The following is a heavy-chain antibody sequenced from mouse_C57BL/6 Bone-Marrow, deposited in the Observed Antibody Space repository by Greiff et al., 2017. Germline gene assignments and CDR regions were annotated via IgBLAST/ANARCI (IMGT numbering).Heavy chain of an antibody. D-gene: IGHD2-1*01. Sequence: EVQLQQSGTVLARPGASVTMSCKTSGYTFTSSWMHWVKQRPGQGLEWIGAIYPGNSDTSYNQKFKGKAKLTAFTSASTAYMELSSLTNEDSAVYYCSEGYYDVWGTGTTVTVSS. CDR2: IYPGNSDT. CDR3: SEGYYDV. V-gene: IGHV1-5*01. CDR1: GYTFTSSW. J-gene: IGHJ1*03.